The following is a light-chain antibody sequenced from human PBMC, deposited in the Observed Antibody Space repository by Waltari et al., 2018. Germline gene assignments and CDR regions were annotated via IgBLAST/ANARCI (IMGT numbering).Light chain of an antibody. CDR1: SSHVGTYNY. Sequence: QSALTQPRSVSGSPGQSVTISCTGTSSHVGTYNYVSWYQQHPGKAPKLMMFDVNRWPSGVPDRFSGSKSGNTASLTISGLHADDEADYYCCSYAGTYTVYVFGSGTKVTVL. J-gene: IGLJ1*01. CDR2: DVN. CDR3: CSYAGTYTVYV. V-gene: IGLV2-11*01.